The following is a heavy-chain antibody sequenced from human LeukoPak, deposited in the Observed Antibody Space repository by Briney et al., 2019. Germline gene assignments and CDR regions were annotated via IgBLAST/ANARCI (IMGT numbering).Heavy chain of an antibody. J-gene: IGHJ4*02. Sequence: GSLRLSCVASGFTFTTYWMNWVRQAPGKGLEWIGEINHSGSTNYNPSLKSRVTISVDTSKNQFSLKLSSVTAADTAVYYCARGGWYSNPLRAWGQGTLVTVSS. CDR3: ARGGWYSNPLRA. D-gene: IGHD4-11*01. V-gene: IGHV4-34*01. CDR2: INHSGST. CDR1: GFTFTTYW.